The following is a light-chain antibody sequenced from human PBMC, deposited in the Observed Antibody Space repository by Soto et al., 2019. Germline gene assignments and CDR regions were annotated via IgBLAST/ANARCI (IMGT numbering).Light chain of an antibody. J-gene: IGLJ1*01. CDR2: EVS. V-gene: IGLV2-14*01. CDR1: SSDVGAYNY. CDR3: CSYTTSGTRV. Sequence: QSALTQPASVSGSPGQSITISCTGTSSDVGAYNYVSWYQQHPGKAPKLVIYEVSDRPSGVSDRFSGSKSAYTASLTISGLQADDEADYYCCSYTTSGTRVFGTGTKLTVL.